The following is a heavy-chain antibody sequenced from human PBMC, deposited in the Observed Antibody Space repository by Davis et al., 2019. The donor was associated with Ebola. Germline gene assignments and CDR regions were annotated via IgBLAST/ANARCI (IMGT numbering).Heavy chain of an antibody. V-gene: IGHV4-4*07. J-gene: IGHJ5*02. D-gene: IGHD3-3*01. CDR3: ARLRYYDFWSGYPNWFDP. CDR2: IYTSGST. Sequence: PGGSLRLSCTVSGGSISSYYWSWIRQPAGKGLEWIGRIYTSGSTNYNPSLKSRVTMSVDTSKNQFSLKLSSVTAADTAVYYCARLRYYDFWSGYPNWFDPWGQGTLVTVSS. CDR1: GGSISSYY.